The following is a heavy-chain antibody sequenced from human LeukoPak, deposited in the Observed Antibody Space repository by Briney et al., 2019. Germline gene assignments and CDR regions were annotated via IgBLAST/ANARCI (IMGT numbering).Heavy chain of an antibody. D-gene: IGHD6-13*01. CDR3: ATTVIAAAGRDWFDP. J-gene: IGHJ5*02. Sequence: ASVKVSCKASGYTFTGYYMHWVRQAPGQGLEWMGWINPNSGGTNYAQKFQGRVTMTEDTSTDTAYMELSSLRSEDTAVYYCATTVIAAAGRDWFDPWGQGTLVTVSS. V-gene: IGHV1-2*02. CDR2: INPNSGGT. CDR1: GYTFTGYY.